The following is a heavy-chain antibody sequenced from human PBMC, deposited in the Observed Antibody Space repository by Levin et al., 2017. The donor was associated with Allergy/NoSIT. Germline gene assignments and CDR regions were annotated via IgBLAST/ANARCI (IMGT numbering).Heavy chain of an antibody. CDR2: MNPNSGNT. Sequence: AASVKVSCKASGYTFTSYDINWVRQATGQGLEWMGWMNPNSGNTGYAQKFQGRVTMTRNTSISTAYMELSSLRSEDTAVYYCARGLSGRRYLWRAPYDSSGHGFYWGQGTLVTVSS. V-gene: IGHV1-8*01. J-gene: IGHJ4*02. D-gene: IGHD3-22*01. CDR3: ARGLSGRRYLWRAPYDSSGHGFY. CDR1: GYTFTSYD.